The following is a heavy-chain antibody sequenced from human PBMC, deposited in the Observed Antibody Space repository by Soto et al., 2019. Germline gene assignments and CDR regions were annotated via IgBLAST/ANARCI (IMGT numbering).Heavy chain of an antibody. Sequence: GGSLRLPGAASGFTFSSYGMHWVRQGPGKGLEWVVVLSYTLTNKYYADSVKGPFTISRDNSKNTLYLQMHSLRAEDTAVYYCATGAAGELPDDAFDIWGQGTMVTVSS. V-gene: IGHV3-30*03. CDR3: ATGAAGELPDDAFDI. CDR1: GFTFSSYG. J-gene: IGHJ3*02. D-gene: IGHD1-26*01. CDR2: LSYTLTNK.